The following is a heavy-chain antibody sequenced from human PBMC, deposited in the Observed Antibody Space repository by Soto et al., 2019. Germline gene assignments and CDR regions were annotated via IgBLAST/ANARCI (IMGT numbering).Heavy chain of an antibody. J-gene: IGHJ6*02. V-gene: IGHV4-61*08. Sequence: SETLSLTXAVSGGSISSGGYSWSWIRQPPGKGLEWIGYIYYSGSTNYNPSLKSRVTISVDTSKNQFSLKLSSVTAADTAVYYCAREGFENPGDYYYGMDVWGQGTTVTVSS. D-gene: IGHD2-15*01. CDR3: AREGFENPGDYYYGMDV. CDR2: IYYSGST. CDR1: GGSISSGGYS.